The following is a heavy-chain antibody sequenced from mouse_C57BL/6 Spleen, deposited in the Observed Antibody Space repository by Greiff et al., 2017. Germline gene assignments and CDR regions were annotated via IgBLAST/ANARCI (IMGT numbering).Heavy chain of an antibody. CDR2: IYPGSGST. J-gene: IGHJ1*03. V-gene: IGHV1-55*01. Sequence: VQLQQPGAELVKPGASVKMSCKASGYTFTSYWITWVKQRPGQGLEWIGDIYPGSGSTNYNEKFKSKATLTVDTSSSTAYMQLSSLTSEDSAVYYCARWPITTVVATPWYFDVWGTGTTVTVSS. CDR3: ARWPITTVVATPWYFDV. CDR1: GYTFTSYW. D-gene: IGHD1-1*01.